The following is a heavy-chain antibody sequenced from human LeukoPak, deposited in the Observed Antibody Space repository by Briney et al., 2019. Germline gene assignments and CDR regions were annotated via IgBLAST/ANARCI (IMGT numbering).Heavy chain of an antibody. J-gene: IGHJ4*02. D-gene: IGHD3-9*01. CDR1: GYTFTSYG. V-gene: IGHV1-18*01. CDR3: ARVLRYFDWTRFDY. Sequence: ASVTVSCKASGYTFTSYGISWVRQAPGQGLEWMGWISAYNGNTNYAQKLQGRVTMTTDTSTSTAYMELRSLRSDDTAVYYCARVLRYFDWTRFDYWGQGTLVTVSS. CDR2: ISAYNGNT.